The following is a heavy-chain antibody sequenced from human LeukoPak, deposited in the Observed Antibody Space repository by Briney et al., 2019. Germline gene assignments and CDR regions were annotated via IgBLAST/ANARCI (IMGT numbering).Heavy chain of an antibody. CDR2: INHSGST. CDR3: ARAQKSDYGGNSCDC. V-gene: IGHV4-34*01. J-gene: IGHJ4*02. D-gene: IGHD4-23*01. CDR1: GGSFSGYY. Sequence: PSETLSLTCAVYGGSFSGYYWSWIRQPPGKGLEWIGEINHSGSTNYNPSLKSRVTISVDTSKNQFSLKLSSVTAADTAVYYCARAQKSDYGGNSCDCWGQGTLVTVSS.